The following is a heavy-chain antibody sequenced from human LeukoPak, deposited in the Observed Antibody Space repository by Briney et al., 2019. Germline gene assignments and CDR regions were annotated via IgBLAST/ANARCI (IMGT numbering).Heavy chain of an antibody. V-gene: IGHV1-69*13. CDR2: IIPIFGTA. D-gene: IGHD5-18*01. CDR3: ARGVPGYSYGLGPNWFDP. CDR1: GGTFSSYA. J-gene: IGHJ5*02. Sequence: GASVNVSCTASGGTFSSYAISWVRQAPGQGLEWMGGIIPIFGTANYAQKFQGRVTITADESTSTAYMELSSLRSEDTAVYYCARGVPGYSYGLGPNWFDPWGQGTLVTVSS.